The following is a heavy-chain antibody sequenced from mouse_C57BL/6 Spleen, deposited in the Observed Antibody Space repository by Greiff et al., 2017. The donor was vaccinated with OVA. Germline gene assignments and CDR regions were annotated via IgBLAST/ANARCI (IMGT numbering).Heavy chain of an antibody. CDR3: ARHEGDDGYYGDAMDY. D-gene: IGHD2-3*01. CDR2: IWSDGST. J-gene: IGHJ4*01. V-gene: IGHV2-6-1*01. Sequence: QVQLKESGPGLVAPSQSLSITCTVSGFSLTSYGVHWVRQPPGKGLEWLVVIWSDGSTTYNSALKSRLSISKDNSKSQVFLKMNRLQTDDTDMYYCARHEGDDGYYGDAMDYWGQGTSVTVSS. CDR1: GFSLTSYG.